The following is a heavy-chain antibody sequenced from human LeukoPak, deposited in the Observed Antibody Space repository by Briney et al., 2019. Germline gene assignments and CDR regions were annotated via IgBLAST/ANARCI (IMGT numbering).Heavy chain of an antibody. D-gene: IGHD1-26*01. CDR3: ARDLGYYRADY. Sequence: TGGSLRLSCAASGFTFSSYWMSWVRQAPGKGLEWVANIKGDGSDNHYVDSVRGRFTISRDDAKNSLYLQMNSLSAEDTAVYYCARDLGYYRADYWGQGTLVTVSS. V-gene: IGHV3-7*04. CDR2: IKGDGSDN. CDR1: GFTFSSYW. J-gene: IGHJ4*02.